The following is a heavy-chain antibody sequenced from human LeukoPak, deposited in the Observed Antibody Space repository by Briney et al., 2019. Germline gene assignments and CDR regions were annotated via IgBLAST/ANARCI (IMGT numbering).Heavy chain of an antibody. D-gene: IGHD3-3*01. CDR2: IYPGDSDT. J-gene: IGHJ6*02. CDR1: RYSFTSYW. CDR3: ARRPSGKYDFWSGYYNYYGVDV. Sequence: GESLKISCKGSRYSFTSYWIGWVRQMPGKGLEWMGIIYPGDSDTRYSPSFQGQVTISADKSISTAYLQWSSLKASDTAMYYCARRPSGKYDFWSGYYNYYGVDVWGQGTTVTVSS. V-gene: IGHV5-51*01.